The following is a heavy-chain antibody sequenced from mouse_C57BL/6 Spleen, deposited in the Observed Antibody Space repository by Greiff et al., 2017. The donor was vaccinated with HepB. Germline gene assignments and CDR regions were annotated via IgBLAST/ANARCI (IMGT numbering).Heavy chain of an antibody. V-gene: IGHV1-82*01. CDR1: GYAFSSSW. CDR2: IYPGDGDT. D-gene: IGHD2-4*01. CDR3: ARDDYPYYAMDY. Sequence: VQLQQSGPELVKPGASVKISCKASGYAFSSSWMNWVKQRPGKGLEWIGRIYPGDGDTNYNGKFKGKATLTADKSSSTAYMQLSSLTSEDSAVYVCARDDYPYYAMDYWGQGTSVTVSS. J-gene: IGHJ4*01.